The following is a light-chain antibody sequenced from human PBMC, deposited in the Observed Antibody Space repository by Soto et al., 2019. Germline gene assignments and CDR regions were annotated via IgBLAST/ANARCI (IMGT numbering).Light chain of an antibody. Sequence: EIVLTQSPGTLSLSPGERATLSCRASQSVSSSYLAWFQQKLGRAPRLLIYGASSRATGIPDRFSGSGSGTDFTLTMTRLEPEDSAVYYCQQYGHSPYTFGQGTKVDIK. J-gene: IGKJ2*01. CDR1: QSVSSSY. CDR2: GAS. CDR3: QQYGHSPYT. V-gene: IGKV3-20*01.